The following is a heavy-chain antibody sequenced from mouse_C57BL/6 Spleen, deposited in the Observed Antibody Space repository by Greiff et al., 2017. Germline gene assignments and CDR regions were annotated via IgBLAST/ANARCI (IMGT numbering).Heavy chain of an antibody. Sequence: VHVKQSGPELVKPGASVKISCKASGYSFTGYYMNWVKQSPEKSLEWIGEINPSTGGTTYNQKFKAKATLTVDKSSSTAYMQLKSLTSEDSAVYYCARSGVTTVVHFDYWGQGTTLTVSS. D-gene: IGHD1-1*01. CDR2: INPSTGGT. J-gene: IGHJ2*01. CDR3: ARSGVTTVVHFDY. V-gene: IGHV1-42*01. CDR1: GYSFTGYY.